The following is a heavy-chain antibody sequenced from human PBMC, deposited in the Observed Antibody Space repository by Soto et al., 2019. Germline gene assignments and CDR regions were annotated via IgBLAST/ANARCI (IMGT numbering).Heavy chain of an antibody. CDR3: GRGNPTDY. Sequence: QVQLVESGGGVVQPGRSLRLSCAASGFNFSIYGMHWVRQAPGKGLEWVAVIWYDGSDKYYADSVKGRFTISRDNSKNTLCLQMNSLRAEDTAVYYCGRGNPTDYWGQGTRVTVSS. V-gene: IGHV3-33*01. J-gene: IGHJ4*02. CDR2: IWYDGSDK. CDR1: GFNFSIYG. D-gene: IGHD4-4*01.